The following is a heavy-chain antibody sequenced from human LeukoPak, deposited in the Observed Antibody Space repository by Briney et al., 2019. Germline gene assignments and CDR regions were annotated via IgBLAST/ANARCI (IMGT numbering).Heavy chain of an antibody. J-gene: IGHJ4*02. CDR2: INWNGGST. Sequence: PGGSLRLSCAASGFTFDDYRMSWVRQAPGKGLEWVSGINWNGGSTGYADSVKGRFTISRDNAKNSLYLQMNSVRAEDTALYYCARAAYYDSSGYPIDYWGQGTLVTVSS. D-gene: IGHD3-22*01. CDR1: GFTFDDYR. V-gene: IGHV3-20*04. CDR3: ARAAYYDSSGYPIDY.